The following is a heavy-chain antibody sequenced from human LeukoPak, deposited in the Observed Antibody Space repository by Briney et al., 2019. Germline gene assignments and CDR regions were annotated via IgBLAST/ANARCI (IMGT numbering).Heavy chain of an antibody. Sequence: GGSLRLSCVASGFTFSSRDWMTWVRPAPGDGLGLVANIMQDRREKNYVDSVKGRFTISRDNAKNSVDLQMNSLRVEDTAVYYCARVAAAGTGIFVNFYYSMDIWGKGTTVTISS. CDR3: ARVAAAGTGIFVNFYYSMDI. CDR1: GFTFSSRDW. V-gene: IGHV3-7*01. D-gene: IGHD6-13*01. J-gene: IGHJ6*03. CDR2: IMQDRREK.